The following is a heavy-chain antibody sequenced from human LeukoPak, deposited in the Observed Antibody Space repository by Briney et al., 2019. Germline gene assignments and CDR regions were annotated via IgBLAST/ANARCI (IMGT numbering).Heavy chain of an antibody. J-gene: IGHJ4*02. D-gene: IGHD3-22*01. CDR2: INHSGST. Sequence: SETLSLTCAVYGGSFSGYYWSWIRQPPGKGLEWIGEINHSGSTNYNPSLKSRVTISVDTSKNQFSLKLSSVTAADTAVYYCARGGRRLLHDRGQGTLVTVSS. CDR1: GGSFSGYY. CDR3: ARGGRRLLHD. V-gene: IGHV4-34*01.